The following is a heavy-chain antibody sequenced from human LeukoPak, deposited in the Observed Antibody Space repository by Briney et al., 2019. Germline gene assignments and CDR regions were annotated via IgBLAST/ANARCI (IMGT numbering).Heavy chain of an antibody. CDR1: GGSISSSSYY. V-gene: IGHV4-39*07. CDR2: IYYSGST. J-gene: IGHJ3*02. D-gene: IGHD6-13*01. Sequence: SETLSLTCTVSGGSISSSSYYWGWIRQPPGKGLEWIGSIYYSGSTYYNPSLKSRVTISVDTSKNQFSLKLSSVTAADTAVYYCARDFPPRDRNKRYSRGDAFDIWGQGTMVIVSS. CDR3: ARDFPPRDRNKRYSRGDAFDI.